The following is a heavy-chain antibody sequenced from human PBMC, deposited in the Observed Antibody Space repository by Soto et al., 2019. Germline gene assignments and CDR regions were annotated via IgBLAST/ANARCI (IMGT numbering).Heavy chain of an antibody. D-gene: IGHD2-2*01. CDR1: GFTFSSYA. Sequence: EVQLVESGGGLVQPGGSLRLSCAASGFTFSSYAMHWVRQAPGKGLEYVSAISSNGGSTYYANSVKGRFTISSDNSKNTLYLQMGSLRAEDMAVYYCARLGLGYCSSTSCRHDAFDIWGQGTMVTVSS. V-gene: IGHV3-64*01. CDR3: ARLGLGYCSSTSCRHDAFDI. CDR2: ISSNGGST. J-gene: IGHJ3*02.